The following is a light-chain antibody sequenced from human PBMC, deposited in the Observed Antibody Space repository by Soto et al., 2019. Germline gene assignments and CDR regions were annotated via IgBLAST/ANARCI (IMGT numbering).Light chain of an antibody. CDR1: SSDVGGYNY. J-gene: IGLJ3*02. Sequence: QPVLTQPASVSGSPGQSITISCTGTSSDVGGYNYVSWYQQHPGKAPKLMIYEVSNRPSGVSNRFSGSKSGNTASLTISGLQPEDEADYYCSSYTTISTLEVFGGGTKLTVL. CDR3: SSYTTISTLEV. CDR2: EVS. V-gene: IGLV2-14*01.